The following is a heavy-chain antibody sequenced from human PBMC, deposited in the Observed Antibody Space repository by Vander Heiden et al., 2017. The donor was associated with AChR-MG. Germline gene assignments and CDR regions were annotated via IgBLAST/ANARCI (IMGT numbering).Heavy chain of an antibody. CDR2: ISVYGNT. CDR3: YGDYGGGRFDP. J-gene: IGHJ5*02. D-gene: IGHD4-17*01. Sequence: LEWVAVISVYGNTFYTDSVKGRFTISRDNSKNTLYLQMNSLTDEDTAIYHCYGDYGGGRFDPWGQGTLVTVSS. V-gene: IGHV3-30*04.